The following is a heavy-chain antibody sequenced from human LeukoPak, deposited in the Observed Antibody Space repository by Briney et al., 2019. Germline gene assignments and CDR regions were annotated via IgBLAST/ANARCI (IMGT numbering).Heavy chain of an antibody. Sequence: ASVKVSFKASGYTFTGYYMHWVRQAPGQGLEWMGWINPNSGGTNYAQKFQGRVTMTRDTSISTAYMELSGLRSDDTAVYYCARPDCSSTSCHGWFDPWGQGTLVTVSS. CDR2: INPNSGGT. CDR1: GYTFTGYY. D-gene: IGHD2-2*01. J-gene: IGHJ5*02. V-gene: IGHV1-2*02. CDR3: ARPDCSSTSCHGWFDP.